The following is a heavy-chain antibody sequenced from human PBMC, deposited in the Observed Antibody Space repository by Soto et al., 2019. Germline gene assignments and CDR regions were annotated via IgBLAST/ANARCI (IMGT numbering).Heavy chain of an antibody. CDR2: IYYSGST. Sequence: SETLSLTCTVSGGSISSSSYYWGWIRQPPGKGLEWIGSIYYSGSTYYNPSLKSRVTISVDTSKNQLSLKLSSVTAADTAVYYCARHCGAGDYGDYSGLWGYYYYYMDVWGKGTTVTVSS. CDR3: ARHCGAGDYGDYSGLWGYYYYYMDV. J-gene: IGHJ6*03. V-gene: IGHV4-39*01. D-gene: IGHD4-17*01. CDR1: GGSISSSSYY.